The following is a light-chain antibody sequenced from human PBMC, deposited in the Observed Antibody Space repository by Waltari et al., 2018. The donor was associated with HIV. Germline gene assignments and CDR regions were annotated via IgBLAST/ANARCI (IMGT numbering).Light chain of an antibody. CDR2: FNS. J-gene: IGLJ3*02. CDR1: NIGSKS. CDR3: QVWDSSNDHVV. V-gene: IGLV3-21*04. Sequence: SVVLTQPPSVSVAPGTTATISCCGRNIGSKSVHRYKQLPGQAPVLVVRFNSDRPSGIPDRFSGSNSGHTATLTITSVEAGDEADYYCQVWDSSNDHVVFGGGTELTVL.